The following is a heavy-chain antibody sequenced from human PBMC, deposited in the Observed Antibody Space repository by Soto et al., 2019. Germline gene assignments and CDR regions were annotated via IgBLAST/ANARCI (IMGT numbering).Heavy chain of an antibody. CDR1: GYTFTTYW. CDR3: ARSFDSSSTYGMDV. V-gene: IGHV5-10-1*01. CDR2: IDPSDSYT. Sequence: GESLKISCKGSGYTFTTYWINWVRQMPGKGLEWMGRIDPSDSYTKYSPSFQGHVIMSADKSTSTAYLHWISLKASDTAIYYCARSFDSSSTYGMDVWGQGTTVTVSS. D-gene: IGHD6-13*01. J-gene: IGHJ6*02.